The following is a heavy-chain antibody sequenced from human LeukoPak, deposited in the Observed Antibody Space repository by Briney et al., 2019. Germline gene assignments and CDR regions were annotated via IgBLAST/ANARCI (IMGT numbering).Heavy chain of an antibody. D-gene: IGHD3-10*01. CDR1: GYSISSGSC. V-gene: IGHV4-38-2*02. Sequence: SSETLSLTCTVSGYSISSGSCWGWIRQPPGEGLDWIGSIYHSGSTFYNPSLKSRVTISVDTSKNQFSLKLSSVTAADTAVYYCARTGWYGSGSYFDYWGQGTLVTVSS. CDR2: IYHSGST. CDR3: ARTGWYGSGSYFDY. J-gene: IGHJ4*02.